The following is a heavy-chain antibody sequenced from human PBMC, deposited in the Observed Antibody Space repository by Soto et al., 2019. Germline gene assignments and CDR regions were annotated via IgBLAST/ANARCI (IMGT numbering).Heavy chain of an antibody. CDR3: AKIPAAGIDY. J-gene: IGHJ4*02. CDR2: ISGSGGST. Sequence: GGSLRLCCVASGFTFSSYAMSWVRQAPGKGLEWVSAISGSGGSTYYADSVKGRFTISRDNSKNTLYLQMNSLRAEDTAVYYCAKIPAAGIDYWGQGTLVTVSS. V-gene: IGHV3-23*01. CDR1: GFTFSSYA. D-gene: IGHD6-13*01.